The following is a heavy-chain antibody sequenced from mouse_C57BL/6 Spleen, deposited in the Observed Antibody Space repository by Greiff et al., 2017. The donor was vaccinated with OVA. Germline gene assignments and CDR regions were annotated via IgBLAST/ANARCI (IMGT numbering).Heavy chain of an antibody. CDR2: ISDGGSYT. J-gene: IGHJ3*01. CDR1: GFTFSSYA. V-gene: IGHV5-4*01. CDR3: ARDAAWFAY. Sequence: EVHLVESGGGLVKPGGSLKLSCAASGFTFSSYAMSWVRQTPEKRLEWVATISDGGSYTYYPDNVKGRFTISRVNAKNNLYLQMSHLKSEDTAMYYCARDAAWFAYWGQGTLVTVSA.